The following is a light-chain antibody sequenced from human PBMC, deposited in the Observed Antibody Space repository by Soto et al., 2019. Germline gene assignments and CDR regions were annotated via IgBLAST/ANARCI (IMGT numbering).Light chain of an antibody. V-gene: IGLV1-40*01. J-gene: IGLJ3*02. Sequence: QLVLTQPPSVSGAPGQRVTISCTGSSSNIGADYDVHWYQQLPGTAPKLLIYGNSNRPSGVPDRFSGSKSGTSASLAITGRQAEDEADYYCQSYDSSLSAVVFGGGTKLTVL. CDR3: QSYDSSLSAVV. CDR2: GNS. CDR1: SSNIGADYD.